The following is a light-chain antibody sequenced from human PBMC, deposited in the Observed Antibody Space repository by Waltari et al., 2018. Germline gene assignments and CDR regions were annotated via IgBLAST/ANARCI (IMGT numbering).Light chain of an antibody. Sequence: DIQVTQSPSSLSASVGDKVSITCRASQNSTRYVCWYQKRPGKAPNLLIYAASTLQSAVPSRFTGRGSGTDFTLTLSLLEPEDFATYYCQQTHGIPCTFGQGTKVEIK. J-gene: IGKJ1*01. CDR3: QQTHGIPCT. CDR1: QNSTRY. CDR2: AAS. V-gene: IGKV1-39*01.